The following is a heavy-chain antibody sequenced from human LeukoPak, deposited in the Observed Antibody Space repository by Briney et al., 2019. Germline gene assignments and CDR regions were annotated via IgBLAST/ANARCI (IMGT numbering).Heavy chain of an antibody. Sequence: GGSLRLSCAASGFTFSSYWMSWVRQAPGKGLEWVANIKQDGSEKYYVDSVKGRFTISRDNAKNSLYLQMNSLRAEDTAVYYCARDMGSGYYDSSGYSDSWGQGTLVTVSS. CDR3: ARDMGSGYYDSSGYSDS. J-gene: IGHJ4*02. V-gene: IGHV3-7*01. CDR1: GFTFSSYW. CDR2: IKQDGSEK. D-gene: IGHD3-22*01.